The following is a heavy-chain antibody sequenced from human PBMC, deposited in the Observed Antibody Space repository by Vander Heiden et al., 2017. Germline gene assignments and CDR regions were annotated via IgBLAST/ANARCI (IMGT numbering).Heavy chain of an antibody. CDR3: ARLIVGATTSFDY. J-gene: IGHJ4*02. CDR1: GGYLSSSSYY. D-gene: IGHD1-26*01. V-gene: IGHV4-39*01. Sequence: QLQLQESGLGLVKPSQTMSVTCTVSGGYLSSSSYYWGWIRQPPGKGLEWIGSIYYSGSTYYNRSLKSRVTISVDTSKNQFSLKLSSVTAADTAVYYCARLIVGATTSFDYWGQGTLVTVSS. CDR2: IYYSGST.